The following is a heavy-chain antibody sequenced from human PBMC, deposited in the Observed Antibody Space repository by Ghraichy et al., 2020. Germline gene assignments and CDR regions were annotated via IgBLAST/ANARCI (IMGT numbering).Heavy chain of an antibody. V-gene: IGHV1-69*13. CDR2: IIPIFGTA. J-gene: IGHJ4*02. D-gene: IGHD3-3*02. CDR3: ATILLRHQSFLEWNIDY. CDR1: GGTFSSYA. Sequence: SVKVSCKASGGTFSSYAISWVRQAPGQGLEWMGGIIPIFGTANYAQKFQGRVTITADESTSTAYMELSSLRSEDTAVYYCATILLRHQSFLEWNIDYWGQGTLVTVSS.